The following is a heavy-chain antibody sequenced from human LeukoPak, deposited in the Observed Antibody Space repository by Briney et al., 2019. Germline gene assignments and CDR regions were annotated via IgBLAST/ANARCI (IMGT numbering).Heavy chain of an antibody. CDR2: INPNSGGT. D-gene: IGHD2-2*01. V-gene: IGHV1-2*02. CDR3: ARADLCGSNTNCYFHYNPFFES. J-gene: IGHJ4*02. Sequence: ASVKVSCTASGYTFTDSYIHWVRQAPGQGLEWMGWINPNSGGTIYAQKFQGRVTLTTDTSISTAYMEVTRLTSDDTAVYFCARADLCGSNTNCYFHYNPFFESWGQGTLVTVSS. CDR1: GYTFTDSY.